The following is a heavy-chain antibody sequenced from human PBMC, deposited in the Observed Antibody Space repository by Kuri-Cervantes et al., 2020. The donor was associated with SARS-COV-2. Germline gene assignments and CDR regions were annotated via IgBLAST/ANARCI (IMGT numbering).Heavy chain of an antibody. CDR3: ARGPRGEVATTQGGPTVDY. V-gene: IGHV4-34*01. D-gene: IGHD5-24*01. CDR1: GGSFSGYY. Sequence: SETLSLTCAVYGGSFSGYYWSWIRQPPGKGLEWIGEINHSGSTNYNPSLKSRVTISVDTSKNQFSLKLSSVTAADTAVYYCARGPRGEVATTQGGPTVDYWGQGTLVTVSS. J-gene: IGHJ4*02. CDR2: INHSGST.